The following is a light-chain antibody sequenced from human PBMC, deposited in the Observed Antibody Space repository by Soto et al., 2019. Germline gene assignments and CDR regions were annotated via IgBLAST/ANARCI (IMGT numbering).Light chain of an antibody. V-gene: IGKV3-20*01. J-gene: IGKJ1*01. CDR2: SAS. CDR1: QSVTSNY. Sequence: EIVLTQSPGTLSLSPGERATLSCGASQSVTSNYLAWYQQKPGQAPRLLIFSASIRVTGIPDRFIGSGSGTDFTLTITRLEPEDFAVYYCQHYVTSLTTFGQGTKVEVK. CDR3: QHYVTSLTT.